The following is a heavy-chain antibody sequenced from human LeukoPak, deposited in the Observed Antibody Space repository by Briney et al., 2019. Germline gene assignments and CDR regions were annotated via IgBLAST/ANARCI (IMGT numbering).Heavy chain of an antibody. CDR3: ARSVPYNGGWRATFDF. D-gene: IGHD2-8*01. V-gene: IGHV4-34*01. Sequence: SETLSLTCAVYGGSFSGYYWSWIRQPPGKGLEWIGEINHSGSTNYNPSLKSRVTISVDTSKNQFSLKLSSVTAADTAVYYCARSVPYNGGWRATFDFWGQGALVTVSS. CDR1: GGSFSGYY. J-gene: IGHJ4*02. CDR2: INHSGST.